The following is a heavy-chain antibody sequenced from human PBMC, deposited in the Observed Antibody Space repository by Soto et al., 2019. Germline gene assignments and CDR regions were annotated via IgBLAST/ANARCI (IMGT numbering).Heavy chain of an antibody. CDR1: GGSISSYY. Sequence: SETLSLTCTVSGGSISSYYWSWIRQPPGKGLEWIGYIYYSGSTNYNPSLKSRVTISVDTSKNQFSLKLSSVTAADTAVYYCARGTMWFGELLSKNYYFDYWGQGTLVTVSS. D-gene: IGHD3-10*01. CDR2: IYYSGST. CDR3: ARGTMWFGELLSKNYYFDY. J-gene: IGHJ4*02. V-gene: IGHV4-59*01.